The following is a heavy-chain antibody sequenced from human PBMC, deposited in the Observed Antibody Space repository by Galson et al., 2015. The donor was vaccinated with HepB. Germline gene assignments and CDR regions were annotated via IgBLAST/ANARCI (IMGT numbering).Heavy chain of an antibody. V-gene: IGHV3-73*01. Sequence: SLRLSCAASGFTFSGSAVHWVRQASGKGLEWVGRIRSIANNYATAYGAPVKGRFTISRDDSKNTAYLQMNSLQTEDTAVYYCTRRSTDDSSGYYVSWGQGIVVTVSS. CDR3: TRRSTDDSSGYYVS. D-gene: IGHD3-22*01. CDR2: IRSIANNYAT. CDR1: GFTFSGSA. J-gene: IGHJ5*02.